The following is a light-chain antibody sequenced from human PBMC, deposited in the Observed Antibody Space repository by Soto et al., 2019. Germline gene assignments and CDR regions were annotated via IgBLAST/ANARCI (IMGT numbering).Light chain of an antibody. CDR1: QSIGKY. Sequence: DIQMTQSPSSLSASVGDRVTITCRATQSIGKYLNWYQQKPGQAPRLLIYAASSLQSGVPSRFSGSGSGTDFTLTITTLQPEDFATYYCQQSHSSPVTFGQGTKVEIK. J-gene: IGKJ1*01. CDR3: QQSHSSPVT. CDR2: AAS. V-gene: IGKV1-39*01.